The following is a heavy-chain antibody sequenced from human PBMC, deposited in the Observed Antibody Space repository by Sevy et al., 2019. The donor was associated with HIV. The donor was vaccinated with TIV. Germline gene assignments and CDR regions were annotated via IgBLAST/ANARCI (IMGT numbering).Heavy chain of an antibody. CDR1: GFTFSSYA. Sequence: GGSLRLSCAATGFTFSSYAMSWVRQAPGKGLEWVSAISGSGGSTYYADSVKGRFTISRDNSKNTLYLQMNSLRAEDTAVYYCANIAPSVVTPGTEYFQHWGQGTLVTVSS. CDR2: ISGSGGST. V-gene: IGHV3-23*01. J-gene: IGHJ1*01. D-gene: IGHD2-15*01. CDR3: ANIAPSVVTPGTEYFQH.